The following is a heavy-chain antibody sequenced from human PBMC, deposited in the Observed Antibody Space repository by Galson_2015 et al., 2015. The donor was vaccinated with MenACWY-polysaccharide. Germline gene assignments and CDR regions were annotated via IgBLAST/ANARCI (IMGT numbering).Heavy chain of an antibody. J-gene: IGHJ4*02. V-gene: IGHV3-7*01. CDR3: ARAYYYDSSGYYS. D-gene: IGHD3-22*01. CDR1: GFTFSSYW. Sequence: SLRLSCAASGFTFSSYWMSWVRQAPGKGLEWVANIKQDGSEKYYVDSVKGRFTISRDNAKNSLYLQMNSLRAEDTAVYYCARAYYYDSSGYYSWGQGTLVTVSS. CDR2: IKQDGSEK.